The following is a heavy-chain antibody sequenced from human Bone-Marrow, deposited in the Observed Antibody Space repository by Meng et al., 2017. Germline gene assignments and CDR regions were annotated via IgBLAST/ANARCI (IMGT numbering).Heavy chain of an antibody. CDR2: ISSNGGST. CDR3: ARDLGQLAP. D-gene: IGHD6-6*01. CDR1: GFTFSSYA. Sequence: GESLKISCAASGFTFSSYAMHWVRQAPGKGLEYVSAISSNGGSTYYADSVKGRFTISRDNSKNTLYLQMNSLRAEDTAVYYCARDLGQLAPWGQGTLVTVSS. J-gene: IGHJ5*02. V-gene: IGHV3-64*04.